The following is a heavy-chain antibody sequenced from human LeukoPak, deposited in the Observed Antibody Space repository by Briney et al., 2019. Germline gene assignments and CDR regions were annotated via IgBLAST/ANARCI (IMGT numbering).Heavy chain of an antibody. CDR3: ARGSVVVAATYYYYYGMDV. V-gene: IGHV3-53*01. D-gene: IGHD2-15*01. CDR2: IYSGGST. Sequence: GGSLRLSCAASGFTVSSNYMSWVRQAPGKGLEWVSVIYSGGSTYYADSVKGRFTISRDNSKNTLYLQMNSLRAEDTAVYYCARGSVVVAATYYYYYGMDVWGQGTTVTVSS. J-gene: IGHJ6*02. CDR1: GFTVSSNY.